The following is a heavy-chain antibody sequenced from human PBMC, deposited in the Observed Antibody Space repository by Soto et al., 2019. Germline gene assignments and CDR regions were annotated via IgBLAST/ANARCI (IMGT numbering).Heavy chain of an antibody. D-gene: IGHD2-15*01. Sequence: QVQLVESGGGVVQPGRSLRLSCAASGFTFSSYGMHWVRQAPGKGLEWVAVISYDGSNKYYADSVKGRFTISRDNSKNTLYLQMNSLGAEDTAVYYCAKSGVAATPHYWGQGTLVTVSS. CDR2: ISYDGSNK. V-gene: IGHV3-30*18. CDR1: GFTFSSYG. CDR3: AKSGVAATPHY. J-gene: IGHJ4*02.